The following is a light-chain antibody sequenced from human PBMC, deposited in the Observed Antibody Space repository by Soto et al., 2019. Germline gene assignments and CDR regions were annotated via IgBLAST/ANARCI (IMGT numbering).Light chain of an antibody. V-gene: IGKV3-20*01. CDR1: QTVSSTY. CDR3: QPYGSSGP. J-gene: IGKJ1*01. Sequence: EIVLTQSPGTLSLSPGERDTLSCRASQTVSSTYLAWYQQKPGQAPRLLIYGASSRATGIPDRFSGSGSGTDFTLTISRLPPEDFAVYYCQPYGSSGPVGQGTKVAI. CDR2: GAS.